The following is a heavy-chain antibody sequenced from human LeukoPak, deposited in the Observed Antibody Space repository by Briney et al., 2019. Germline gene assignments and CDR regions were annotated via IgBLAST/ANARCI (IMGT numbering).Heavy chain of an antibody. CDR2: ISGSGGST. J-gene: IGHJ3*02. Sequence: GGSLRLSCAASGFTFSSYAMSWVRQAPGKGLEWVSAISGSGGSTYYADSVKGRFTISRDNSKNTLYLQKNSLRAEDTAVYYCAKVSPVVPAAIDAFDIWGQGTMVTVSS. V-gene: IGHV3-23*01. CDR1: GFTFSSYA. D-gene: IGHD2-2*01. CDR3: AKVSPVVPAAIDAFDI.